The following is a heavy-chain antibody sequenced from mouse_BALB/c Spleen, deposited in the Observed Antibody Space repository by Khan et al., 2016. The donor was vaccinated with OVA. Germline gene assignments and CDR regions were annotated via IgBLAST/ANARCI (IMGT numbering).Heavy chain of an antibody. V-gene: IGHV3-1*02. J-gene: IGHJ3*01. CDR2: IHYSGST. CDR3: ASRTSPFAY. CDR1: GYSITSGYS. Sequence: EVQLVESGPDLVKPSQSLSLTCTVTGYSITSGYSWHWLRQFQGNKLEWMGYIHYSGSTNYNPSLKSRISITRDTSKNPFFLQLNSVTTEDTATYYCASRTSPFAYWGQGTLVTVSA.